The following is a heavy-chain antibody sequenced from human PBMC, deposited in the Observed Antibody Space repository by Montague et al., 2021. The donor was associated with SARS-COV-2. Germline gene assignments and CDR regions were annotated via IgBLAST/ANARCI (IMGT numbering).Heavy chain of an antibody. CDR2: IYYSGST. CDR3: ARGVWYAN. J-gene: IGHJ4*02. V-gene: IGHV4-59*01. CDR1: GGSISPYY. Sequence: SETLSLTCTVSGGSISPYYWNWIRQSPGKGLEWIGDIYYSGSTTYNPSLESRVTISVDTSKNQFSLRLSSVTAADTAVYYCARGVWYANWGQGIIVTVSS. D-gene: IGHD6-13*01.